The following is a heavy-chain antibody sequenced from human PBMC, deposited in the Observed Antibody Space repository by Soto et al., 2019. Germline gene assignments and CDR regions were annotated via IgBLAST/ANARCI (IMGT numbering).Heavy chain of an antibody. J-gene: IGHJ4*02. V-gene: IGHV3-33*01. CDR3: ARQVSGGELDY. CDR1: GFTFSSYG. D-gene: IGHD2-21*01. Sequence: QVQLVESGGGVVQPGRSLRLSCAASGFTFSSYGMHWVRQAPGKGLEWVAVIWYDGSNKYYADSVKGRFTISRDNSKSTLYLQMNSLRAEDTAVYYCARQVSGGELDYWGQGTLVTVSS. CDR2: IWYDGSNK.